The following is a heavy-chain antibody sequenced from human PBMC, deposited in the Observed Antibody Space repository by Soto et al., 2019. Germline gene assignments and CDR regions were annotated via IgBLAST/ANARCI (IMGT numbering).Heavy chain of an antibody. V-gene: IGHV3-30-3*01. CDR3: ARDQVPYCMDV. CDR1: GFTFSSYT. Sequence: QVQLVESGGGVVQPGRSLRLSCAASGFTFSSYTMHWVRQAPGKGLEWVAVISYDGSNKYYAYSVKGPFTISRDNSKNSLYRQMNSLRAEDTAMYCCARDQVPYCMDVWGQGTTVTVSS. CDR2: ISYDGSNK. J-gene: IGHJ6*02.